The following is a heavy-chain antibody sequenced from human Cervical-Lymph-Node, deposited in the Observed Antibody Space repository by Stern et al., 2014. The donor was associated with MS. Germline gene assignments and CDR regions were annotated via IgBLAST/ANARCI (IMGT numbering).Heavy chain of an antibody. CDR3: ARRDYSDNSVIYFAP. D-gene: IGHD4-23*01. CDR2: IGSSSSYT. CDR1: GFTFSDYY. Sequence: VQLVESGGGLVKSGGSLRLSCAVSGFTFSDYYMSWIRQAPGKGLEWVSNIGSSSSYTNYADSVKGRFTISRDDAKNSLYLQMNSLRAEDTAVYYCARRDYSDNSVIYFAPWGQGALVTVSS. J-gene: IGHJ5*02. V-gene: IGHV3-11*06.